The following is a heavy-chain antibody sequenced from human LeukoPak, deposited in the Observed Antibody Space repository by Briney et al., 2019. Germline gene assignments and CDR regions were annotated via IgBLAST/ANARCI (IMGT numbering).Heavy chain of an antibody. V-gene: IGHV1-2*02. CDR1: GYTFTGYY. D-gene: IGHD6-19*01. J-gene: IGHJ4*02. Sequence: ASVKVSCKSSGYTFTGYYMHWVRQAPGQGLEWMGWINPNSGDTKYAQNFQGRVTMTRDTSISTAYMELSWLRSDDTAVYYCATDRHTIAVAATLDYWGQGTLVIASS. CDR3: ATDRHTIAVAATLDY. CDR2: INPNSGDT.